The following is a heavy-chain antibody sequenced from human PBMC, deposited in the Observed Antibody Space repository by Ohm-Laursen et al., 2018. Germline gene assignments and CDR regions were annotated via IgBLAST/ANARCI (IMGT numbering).Heavy chain of an antibody. Sequence: SETLSLTCTVSGDSISSYYWSWIRQPAGKGLEWIGRIYSSGSTNSNPSLKSRVTMSVDTSKDQFSLKVNSVTAADTAVYYCARSFDPYYFDLWGQGTLVTVSS. CDR2: IYSSGST. V-gene: IGHV4-4*07. CDR1: GDSISSYY. J-gene: IGHJ4*02. CDR3: ARSFDPYYFDL.